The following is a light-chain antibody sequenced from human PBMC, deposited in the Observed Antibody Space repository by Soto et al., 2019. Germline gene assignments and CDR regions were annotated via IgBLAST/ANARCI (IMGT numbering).Light chain of an antibody. Sequence: NFMLTQPHSVSDSPGKTLSISCTRSSGSIANNYVQRYQQRPGSAPTTVIYENNQRLSGVPDRFSGSTDGSSNSASLTISGLQTEDEADYYCQSYDSDFVVFGGGTKVTVL. J-gene: IGLJ2*01. CDR1: SGSIANNY. CDR2: ENN. V-gene: IGLV6-57*04. CDR3: QSYDSDFVV.